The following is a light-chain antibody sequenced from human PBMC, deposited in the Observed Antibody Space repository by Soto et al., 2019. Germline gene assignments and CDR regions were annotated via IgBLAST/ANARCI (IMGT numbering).Light chain of an antibody. CDR2: SAS. J-gene: IGKJ1*01. Sequence: EIVMTQSPATLSVSPGESATLSCRASQSISSRLAWYQQKPGQAPRLLIYSASARVTGIPARFSGSGSGTEFTLTISSLQSEDLSVYYCQQSYNWPRTFGQGTKVEMK. V-gene: IGKV3-15*01. CDR1: QSISSR. CDR3: QQSYNWPRT.